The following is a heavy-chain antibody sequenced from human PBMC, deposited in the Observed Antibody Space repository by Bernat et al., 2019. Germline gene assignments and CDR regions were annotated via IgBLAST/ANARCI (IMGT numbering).Heavy chain of an antibody. J-gene: IGHJ4*02. D-gene: IGHD5-24*01. CDR3: ARDRDGYKGFDY. V-gene: IGHV3-66*01. Sequence: VQLVESGGGLVQPGGSLRLSCAASGFTVNNNYMTWVRQPPGKGLEWVSVIYSGGTTYYADSVKGRFTISRDNSKNTMYLQMESLRVEDTAVYYCARDRDGYKGFDYWGQGTLVTISP. CDR2: IYSGGTT. CDR1: GFTVNNNY.